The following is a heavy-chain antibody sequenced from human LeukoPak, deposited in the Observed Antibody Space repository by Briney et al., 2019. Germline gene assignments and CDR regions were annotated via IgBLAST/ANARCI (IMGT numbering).Heavy chain of an antibody. V-gene: IGHV1-69*13. Sequence: GASVKVSCKASGGTFSSYVFSWVRQAPGEGLEWMGGVIPISGTTTYAQKFQGRVTITADELTSTAHMELSSLRAEDTALYHCARVYDYVWGSYRYTGAFDIWGQGTMVTVSS. CDR2: VIPISGTT. CDR3: ARVYDYVWGSYRYTGAFDI. D-gene: IGHD3-16*02. J-gene: IGHJ3*02. CDR1: GGTFSSYV.